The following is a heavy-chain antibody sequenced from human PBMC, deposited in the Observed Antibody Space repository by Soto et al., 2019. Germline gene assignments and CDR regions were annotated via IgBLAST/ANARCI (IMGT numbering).Heavy chain of an antibody. CDR2: IYYSGST. CDR3: ARERYYYGMDV. V-gene: IGHV4-59*01. J-gene: IGHJ6*02. Sequence: SETLSLTCTVSGGSISSYYWSWIRQPPGKGLEWIGYIYYSGSTNYNPSLKSRVTISVDTSKNQFSPKLSSVTAADTAVYYCARERYYYGMDVWGQGTTVTVSS. CDR1: GGSISSYY.